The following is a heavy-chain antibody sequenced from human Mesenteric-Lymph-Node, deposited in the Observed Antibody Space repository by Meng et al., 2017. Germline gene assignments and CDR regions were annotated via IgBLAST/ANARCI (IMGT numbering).Heavy chain of an antibody. CDR3: ARDGAVNWFDP. CDR1: GFTFSSYG. J-gene: IGHJ5*02. V-gene: IGHV3-23*01. D-gene: IGHD3-10*01. Sequence: GESLKISCAASGFTFSSYGMHWVRQAPGKGLQWVSGISASGGTTYHSDSVEGRFTISRDNSKNTLYLQMNSLRAEDTAVYYCARDGAVNWFDPWGQGTLVTVSS. CDR2: ISASGGTT.